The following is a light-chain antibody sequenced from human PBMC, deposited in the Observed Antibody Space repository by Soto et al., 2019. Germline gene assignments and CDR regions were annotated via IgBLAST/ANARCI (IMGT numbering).Light chain of an antibody. Sequence: ESVLTQSPGTLSLSPGERVTLSCRASQSVSSSYLAWYQQKPGQAPRLLIYGASSRATGIPDRFSGSGSGTDFTLTISRLEPEDFAVYYCQQYGSSPWTFGQGTKVDIK. CDR1: QSVSSSY. V-gene: IGKV3-20*01. CDR3: QQYGSSPWT. J-gene: IGKJ1*01. CDR2: GAS.